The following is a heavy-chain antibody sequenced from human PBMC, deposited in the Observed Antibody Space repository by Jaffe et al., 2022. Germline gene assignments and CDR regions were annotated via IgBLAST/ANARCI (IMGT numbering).Heavy chain of an antibody. V-gene: IGHV3-74*01. CDR1: GFTFSSYW. Sequence: EVQLVESGGGLVQPGGSLRLSCAASGFTFSSYWMHWVRQAPGKGLVWVSRINSDGSSTSYADSVKGRFTISRDNAKNTLYLQMNSLRAEDTAVYYCATLDIVVVPAATRSHYYYYYMDVWGKGTTVTVSS. D-gene: IGHD2-2*03. CDR3: ATLDIVVVPAATRSHYYYYYMDV. J-gene: IGHJ6*03. CDR2: INSDGSST.